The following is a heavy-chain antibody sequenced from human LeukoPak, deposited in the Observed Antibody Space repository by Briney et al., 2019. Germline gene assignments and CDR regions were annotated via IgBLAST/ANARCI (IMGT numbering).Heavy chain of an antibody. J-gene: IGHJ4*02. CDR2: INSDGSTT. Sequence: GGSLRLSCAASGFTFSSYWMHWVRHAPGKGLVWVSRINSDGSTTTYADSVKGRFIISRDNAKNTLYLQMNSLRAEDTAVYYCVRNLDFWGDSEDYWGQGTLVTVSS. CDR3: VRNLDFWGDSEDY. V-gene: IGHV3-74*01. D-gene: IGHD3-3*01. CDR1: GFTFSSYW.